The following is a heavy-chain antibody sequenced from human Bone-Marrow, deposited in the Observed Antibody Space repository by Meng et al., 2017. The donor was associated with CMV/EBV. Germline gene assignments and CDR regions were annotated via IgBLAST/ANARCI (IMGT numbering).Heavy chain of an antibody. CDR2: ITSSSSYI. V-gene: IGHV3-21*01. CDR1: GFTFSSYS. D-gene: IGHD3-10*01. CDR3: ARDGSGSPSDY. J-gene: IGHJ4*02. Sequence: GESLKTSCASSGFTFSSYSMNWVRQAPGKGLEWVSHITSSSSYIHYADSVKGRFTISRDNAKNSLYLQMNSLRAEDTAIYYCARDGSGSPSDYWGQGTLVTVSS.